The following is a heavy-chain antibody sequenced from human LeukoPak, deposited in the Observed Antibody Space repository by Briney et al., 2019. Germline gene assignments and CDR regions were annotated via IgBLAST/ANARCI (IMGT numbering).Heavy chain of an antibody. V-gene: IGHV3-48*03. CDR2: ISSSGSTI. CDR3: ARVRRYSYGYVGDY. J-gene: IGHJ4*02. D-gene: IGHD5-18*01. Sequence: GGSLRLSCAASGFTFSSYEMNWVRQAPGKGLEWVSYISSSGSTIYYADSVKGRFTISRDNAKNSHHLKMNRLRAEDTAVYYCARVRRYSYGYVGDYWGQGTLVTVSS. CDR1: GFTFSSYE.